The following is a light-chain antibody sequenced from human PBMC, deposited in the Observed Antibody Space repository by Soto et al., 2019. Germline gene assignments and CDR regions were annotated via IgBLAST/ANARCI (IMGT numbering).Light chain of an antibody. CDR1: QSITTY. CDR3: QESDAFPYT. V-gene: IGKV1-39*01. CDR2: AAS. J-gene: IGKJ4*02. Sequence: EIQMTQSPSSLSASVGGRVTITCRAGQSITTYLNWYQQKPGKAPNLLIYAASRLQSGVPSRFSGSGSGTDFTLTISSLQTEDFATYYCQESDAFPYTFGGGTKVDIK.